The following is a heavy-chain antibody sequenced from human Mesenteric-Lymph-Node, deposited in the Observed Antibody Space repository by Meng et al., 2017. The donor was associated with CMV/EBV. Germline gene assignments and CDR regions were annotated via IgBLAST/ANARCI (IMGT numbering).Heavy chain of an antibody. D-gene: IGHD3-10*01. CDR3: AQWVRGAAYYFGY. CDR1: WFSLTAIGVG. Sequence: FSWFSLTAIGVGLGWIRPPPGKALEWLALIYWDDDKRYSPSLKSRLTITKGASKIQVVLTMTDMDPVDTATYYCAQWVRGAAYYFGYWGQGTLVTVSS. J-gene: IGHJ4*02. V-gene: IGHV2-5*02. CDR2: IYWDDDK.